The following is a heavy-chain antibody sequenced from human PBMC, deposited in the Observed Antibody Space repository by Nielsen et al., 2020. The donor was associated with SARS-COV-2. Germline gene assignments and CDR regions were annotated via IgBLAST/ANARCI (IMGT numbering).Heavy chain of an antibody. CDR3: ASSPAAGILRGEFDY. CDR2: FDPEDGET. J-gene: IGHJ4*02. V-gene: IGHV1-24*01. Sequence: ASVKVSCKVSGYTLTELSMHWVRQAPGKGLEWMGGFDPEDGETIYAQKFQGRVTMTRDTSTSTVYMELSSLRSEDTAVYYCASSPAAGILRGEFDYWGQGTLVTVSS. D-gene: IGHD6-13*01. CDR1: GYTLTELS.